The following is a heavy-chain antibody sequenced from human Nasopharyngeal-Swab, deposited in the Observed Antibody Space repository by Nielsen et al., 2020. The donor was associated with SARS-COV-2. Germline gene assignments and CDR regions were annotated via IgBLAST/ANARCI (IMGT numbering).Heavy chain of an antibody. CDR3: AREFGDTFDY. CDR1: GGFISSYY. CDR2: LYHSGST. Sequence: SETLSLTCTVSGGFISSYYWSWIRQPPGKGLEWIGYLYHSGSTNYNPSLKSRVTISVDTSKNQFSLKLSSVTAADTAVYYCAREFGDTFDYWGQGTLVTVSS. V-gene: IGHV4-59*01. D-gene: IGHD2-21*01. J-gene: IGHJ4*02.